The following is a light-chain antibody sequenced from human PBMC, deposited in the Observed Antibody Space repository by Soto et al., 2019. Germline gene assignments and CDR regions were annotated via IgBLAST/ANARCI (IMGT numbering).Light chain of an antibody. CDR1: QSVSNNY. CDR3: QQYGSSGT. Sequence: IVLTQSPGTLSLSPGERATLSCGASQSVSNNYLAWYQQKPGQARRLLIYGASNRATGIPDRFSGIGSGTDFPLTISRMEPEDFAVYYCQQYGSSGTFGQGTKVDI. V-gene: IGKV3-20*01. J-gene: IGKJ1*01. CDR2: GAS.